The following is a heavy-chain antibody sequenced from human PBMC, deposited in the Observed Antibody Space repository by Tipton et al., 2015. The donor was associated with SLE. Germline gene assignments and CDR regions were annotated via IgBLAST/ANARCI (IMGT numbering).Heavy chain of an antibody. CDR2: ISSSSSYI. V-gene: IGHV3-21*01. CDR1: GFTFSSYS. J-gene: IGHJ4*02. D-gene: IGHD2-15*01. Sequence: SLRLSCAASGFTFSSYSMNWVRQAPGKGLEWVSSISSSSSYIYYADSVKGRFTISRDNAKNSLDLQMNSLRVEDTAVYYCAKDLLGSCSGGSCFGWNYLDYWGQGTLVTVSS. CDR3: AKDLLGSCSGGSCFGWNYLDY.